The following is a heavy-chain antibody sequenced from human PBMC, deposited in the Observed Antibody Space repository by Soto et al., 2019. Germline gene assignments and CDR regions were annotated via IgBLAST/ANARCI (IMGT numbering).Heavy chain of an antibody. J-gene: IGHJ4*02. D-gene: IGHD1-7*01. CDR1: GFTCSSYD. CDR3: VRRVSGNYDY. CDR2: ISSNGGTT. Sequence: EVQLAESGGGMVQPGGSLRLSCVASGFTCSSYDMHWVLQAPGKGLEYVSSISSNGGTTYYGNSVKGRFTISRDNSKNTLYLQMGSLRAEDMAVYYCVRRVSGNYDYWGQGTLVTVSS. V-gene: IGHV3-64*01.